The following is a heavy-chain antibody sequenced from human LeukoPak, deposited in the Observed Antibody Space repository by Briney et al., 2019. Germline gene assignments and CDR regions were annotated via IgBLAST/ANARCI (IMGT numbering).Heavy chain of an antibody. J-gene: IGHJ1*01. Sequence: GSLRLSCAASGFTFSTFGMHWVRQAPGKGLEWVAVISYDVNNKYYADSVKGRFTISRDNAKNTLYLQMNSLRAEDTAVYYCARDRAAAVYFQHWGQGTLVTVSS. CDR1: GFTFSTFG. CDR3: ARDRAAAVYFQH. D-gene: IGHD6-13*01. V-gene: IGHV3-30*03. CDR2: ISYDVNNK.